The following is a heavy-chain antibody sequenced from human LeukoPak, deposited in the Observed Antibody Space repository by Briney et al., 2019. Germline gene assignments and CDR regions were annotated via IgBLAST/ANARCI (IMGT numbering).Heavy chain of an antibody. CDR2: IYTSGST. V-gene: IGHV4-61*02. J-gene: IGHJ6*03. D-gene: IGHD6-13*01. CDR3: ARVAAAGTFGYYYYYMDV. Sequence: SETLSLTCTVSGGSISSSSYYWSWLRQPAGKGLEWIGRIYTSGSTNYNPSLKSRVTMSVDTSKNQFSLKLSSVTAADTAVYYCARVAAAGTFGYYYYYMDVWGKGTTVTISS. CDR1: GGSISSSSYY.